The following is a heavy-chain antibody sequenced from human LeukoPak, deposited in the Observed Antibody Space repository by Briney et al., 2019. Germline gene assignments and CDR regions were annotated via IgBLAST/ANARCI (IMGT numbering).Heavy chain of an antibody. J-gene: IGHJ4*02. Sequence: GGSLRLSCAASGFSVSSNYITWVRQAPGKGLEWVSVIYSDGSTKYADSVKARFTISRDNSKNTVYLQMNSLRVENTAVYYCARATLDNWGQGTLVTVSS. CDR2: IYSDGST. V-gene: IGHV3-53*01. CDR1: GFSVSSNY. CDR3: ARATLDN.